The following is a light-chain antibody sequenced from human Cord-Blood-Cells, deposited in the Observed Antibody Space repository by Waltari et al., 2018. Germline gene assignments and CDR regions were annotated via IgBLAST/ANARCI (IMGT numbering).Light chain of an antibody. J-gene: IGKJ2*01. Sequence: IQMTQSPSTLSASLGARVTITCRASQSISSWLAWYQQKPGKAPKLLIYDASSLESGVPSRFSGSGSGTEFTLTISSLQPDDFATYYCQQYNSYSHTFGQGTKLEIK. V-gene: IGKV1-5*01. CDR2: DAS. CDR3: QQYNSYSHT. CDR1: QSISSW.